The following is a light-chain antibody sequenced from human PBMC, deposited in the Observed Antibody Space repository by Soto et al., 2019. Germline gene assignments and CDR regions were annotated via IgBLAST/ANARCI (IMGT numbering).Light chain of an antibody. J-gene: IGKJ4*02. CDR1: QSVGST. V-gene: IGKV3-15*01. CDR2: GAS. CDR3: QQYSTSLT. Sequence: EILMTQSPATLSVSPGERVILSCRASQSVGSTLAWYQQKPGQAPRLLIRGASTRATGVPARFSGSGSGTEFTLTISSLQSEDFAVYYCQQYSTSLTFGGGTRVDI.